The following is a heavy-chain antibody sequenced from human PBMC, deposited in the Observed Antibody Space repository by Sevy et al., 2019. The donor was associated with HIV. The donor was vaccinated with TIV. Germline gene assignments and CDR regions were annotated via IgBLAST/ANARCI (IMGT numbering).Heavy chain of an antibody. D-gene: IGHD2-2*01. V-gene: IGHV3-48*01. CDR2: ISSSSSTI. CDR1: GFTFSSYS. Sequence: GGSLRLSCAASGFTFSSYSMNWVRQAPGKGLEWVSYISSSSSTIYYADSVKGRFTISRDNAKNLLYLQMNSLRAEDTAVYYCARDCSSTSCPTNYYYYYGMDVWGQGTTVTVSS. CDR3: ARDCSSTSCPTNYYYYYGMDV. J-gene: IGHJ6*02.